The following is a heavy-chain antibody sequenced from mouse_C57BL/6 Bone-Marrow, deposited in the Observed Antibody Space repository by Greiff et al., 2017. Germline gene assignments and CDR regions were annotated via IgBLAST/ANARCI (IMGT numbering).Heavy chain of an antibody. Sequence: VQLQQSGAELVRPGASVKLSCTASGFNIKDDYMHWVKQRPEQGLEWIGWIDPENGDTEYASKFQGKATITADTSSNTAYLQLSSLTSEDTAVYYCTFYDGWNFDVWGTGTTVTVSP. J-gene: IGHJ1*03. CDR3: TFYDGWNFDV. V-gene: IGHV14-4*01. D-gene: IGHD2-12*01. CDR1: GFNIKDDY. CDR2: IDPENGDT.